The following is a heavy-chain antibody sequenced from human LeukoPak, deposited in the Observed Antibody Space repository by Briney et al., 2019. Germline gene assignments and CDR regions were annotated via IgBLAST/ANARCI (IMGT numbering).Heavy chain of an antibody. J-gene: IGHJ6*03. CDR3: ARGGGLHLYYYYNYMDT. CDR1: GFTFNSYV. Sequence: GGSLRLSCAASGFTFNSYVMHWVRQAPGKGLEGVAFIRHDGSYEYYADSVKGRFSISRDNSKTTLYLQMTSLRSEDTAVYYCARGGGLHLYYYYNYMDTWGKGTTVTVSS. CDR2: IRHDGSYE. D-gene: IGHD5-24*01. V-gene: IGHV3-30*02.